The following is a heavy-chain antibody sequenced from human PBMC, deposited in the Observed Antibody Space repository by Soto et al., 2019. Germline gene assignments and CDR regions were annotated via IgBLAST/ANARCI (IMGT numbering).Heavy chain of an antibody. Sequence: ASVKVSCKASGGTFSSYAISWVRQAPGQGLEWMGGIIPIFGTANYAQKFQGRVTITADESTSTAYMELSSLRSEDTAVYHCARAGVYGRDGYNWNGMDVWGQGTTVTVSS. V-gene: IGHV1-69*13. CDR2: IIPIFGTA. CDR1: GGTFSSYA. CDR3: ARAGVYGRDGYNWNGMDV. D-gene: IGHD5-12*01. J-gene: IGHJ6*02.